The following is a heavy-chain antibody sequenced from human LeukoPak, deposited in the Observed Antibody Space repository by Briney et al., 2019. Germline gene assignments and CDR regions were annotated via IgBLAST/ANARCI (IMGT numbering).Heavy chain of an antibody. CDR1: GLTFSSYE. CDR2: ISSSGSTI. V-gene: IGHV3-48*03. J-gene: IGHJ6*04. D-gene: IGHD2-2*01. CDR3: ARDQVVPAARGVYYYYGMDV. Sequence: GGSLRLSCAASGLTFSSYEMNWVRQAPGKGLEWVSYISSSGSTIYYADSVKGRFTISRDNAKNSLYLQMNSLRAEDTAAYYCARDQVVPAARGVYYYYGMDVWGKGTTVTVSS.